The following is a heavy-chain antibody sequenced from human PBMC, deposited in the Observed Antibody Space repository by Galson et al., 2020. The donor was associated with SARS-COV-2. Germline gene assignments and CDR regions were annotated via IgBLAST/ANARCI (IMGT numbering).Heavy chain of an antibody. V-gene: IGHV4-34*01. CDR3: ARGSPVTYASGWYSNY. Sequence: SQASETLSLTCAVHGGSFSAYYWTWIRQPPGKGLEWIGEITHSGGTNYSPSLKSRLTISVDRSKNHFSLRLTSVTAADTAVYYCARGSPVTYASGWYSNYWGQGTLVTVSS. CDR2: ITHSGGT. D-gene: IGHD6-19*01. CDR1: GGSFSAYY. J-gene: IGHJ4*02.